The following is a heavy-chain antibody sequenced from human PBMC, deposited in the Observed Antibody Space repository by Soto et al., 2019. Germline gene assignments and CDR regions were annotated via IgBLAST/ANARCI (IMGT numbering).Heavy chain of an antibody. D-gene: IGHD2-2*02. V-gene: IGHV1-2*02. Sequence: SSLKGSCKASGYTFTGYYMHWVRQAPGQGLEWMGWINPNSGGTNYAQKFQGRVTMTRDTSISTAYMELSRLRSDDTAVYYCARDRSYCSSTSCYIFYYWGQGPLVTVSS. CDR1: GYTFTGYY. CDR3: ARDRSYCSSTSCYIFYY. CDR2: INPNSGGT. J-gene: IGHJ4*02.